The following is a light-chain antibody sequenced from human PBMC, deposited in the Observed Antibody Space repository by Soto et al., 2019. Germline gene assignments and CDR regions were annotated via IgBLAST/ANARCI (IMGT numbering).Light chain of an antibody. CDR3: QQYGSPPLT. CDR1: QSVSSSN. V-gene: IGKV3-20*01. J-gene: IGKJ4*01. Sequence: DIVLTQSPGTLSLSPRERATLSCRASQSVSSSNFAWYQQKPGQAPRLLIYGASSRATGFPDRFSGSESGTDFTLTISRLEPEDFAVYYCQQYGSPPLTFGGGTKLEIK. CDR2: GAS.